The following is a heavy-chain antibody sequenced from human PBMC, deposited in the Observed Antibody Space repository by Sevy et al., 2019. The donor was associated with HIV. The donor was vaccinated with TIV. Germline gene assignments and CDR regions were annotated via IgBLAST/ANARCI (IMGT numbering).Heavy chain of an antibody. D-gene: IGHD1-26*01. CDR1: GGSFSGYY. Sequence: SETLSLTCAVYGGSFSGYYWSWIRQPPGKGLEWIGEIIPSGITNNNPSLKSRVTISIDTSKNQFSLKVKSVTAADTAIYYCARGQWEHPYWGQGTQVTVSS. J-gene: IGHJ4*02. CDR2: IIPSGIT. CDR3: ARGQWEHPY. V-gene: IGHV4-34*01.